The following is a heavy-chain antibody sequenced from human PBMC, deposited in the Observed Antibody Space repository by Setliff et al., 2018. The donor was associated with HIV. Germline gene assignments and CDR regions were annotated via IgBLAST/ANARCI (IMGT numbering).Heavy chain of an antibody. Sequence: GESLKISCKGSGYSFTSYWIGWVRQMPGKGLEWMGIIHPSDSNTRYSPSFRGQVTISADKSISTAYLQWSSLKASDTAMYYCASSITVAAGRSHYYYAMDVWGQGTKVTVSS. CDR3: ASSITVAAGRSHYYYAMDV. CDR2: IHPSDSNT. V-gene: IGHV5-51*01. CDR1: GYSFTSYW. D-gene: IGHD2-15*01. J-gene: IGHJ6*02.